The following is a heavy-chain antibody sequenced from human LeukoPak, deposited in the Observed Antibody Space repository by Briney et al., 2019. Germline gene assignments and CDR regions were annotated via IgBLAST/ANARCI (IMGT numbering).Heavy chain of an antibody. D-gene: IGHD1-14*01. Sequence: SETLSLTCAVSGYSISSGYYWGWIRQPPGKGLEWIGSIYHSGSTYYNPSLKSRVTISVDTSKNQFSLKLSSVTAADTAVYCCARRPDDYWGQGTLVTVSS. CDR2: IYHSGST. CDR3: ARRPDDY. V-gene: IGHV4-38-2*01. CDR1: GYSISSGYY. J-gene: IGHJ4*02.